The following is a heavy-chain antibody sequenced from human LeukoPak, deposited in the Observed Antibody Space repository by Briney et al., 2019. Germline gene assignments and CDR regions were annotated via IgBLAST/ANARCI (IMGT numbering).Heavy chain of an antibody. J-gene: IGHJ4*02. D-gene: IGHD3-10*01. CDR2: IYHSGST. CDR1: GGSLSSGGYS. CDR3: ARGRFGEPIDY. Sequence: SQTLSLTCAVSGGSLSSGGYSWSWIRQPPGKGLEWIGYIYHSGSTYYKPSLKSRVNISINRSKNQFSLKLSSVTAADTAVYYCARGRFGEPIDYWGQGTLVTVSS. V-gene: IGHV4-30-2*01.